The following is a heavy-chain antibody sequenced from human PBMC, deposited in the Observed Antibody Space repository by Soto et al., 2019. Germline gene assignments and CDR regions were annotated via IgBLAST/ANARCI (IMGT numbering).Heavy chain of an antibody. V-gene: IGHV1-18*01. D-gene: IGHD3-10*02. CDR2: ISGYNGNT. J-gene: IGHJ6*02. Sequence: QVQLVQSGAEVKKPGASVTVSCKTSGYTFSNYGINWVRQAPGQGLEWMGWISGYNGNTNYAQTVQGRVTMTTDTSTGTVYMELRSLKSDDTAIYYCSRFIMFDGWFDRNYYHGMDVWGQGTTVTVSS. CDR1: GYTFSNYG. CDR3: SRFIMFDGWFDRNYYHGMDV.